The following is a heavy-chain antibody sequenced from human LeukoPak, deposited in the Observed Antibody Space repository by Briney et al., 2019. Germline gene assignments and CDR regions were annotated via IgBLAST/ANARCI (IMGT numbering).Heavy chain of an antibody. Sequence: ASVNVSCTASGYTFTGYYMHWVRQAPGQGLEWMGGIIPIFGTANYAQKFQGRVTITADESTSTAYMELSSLRSEDTAVYYCARVGYYGSGSYSRGMDVWGKGTTVTVSS. CDR3: ARVGYYGSGSYSRGMDV. CDR2: IIPIFGTA. V-gene: IGHV1-69*13. J-gene: IGHJ6*04. D-gene: IGHD3-10*01. CDR1: GYTFTGYY.